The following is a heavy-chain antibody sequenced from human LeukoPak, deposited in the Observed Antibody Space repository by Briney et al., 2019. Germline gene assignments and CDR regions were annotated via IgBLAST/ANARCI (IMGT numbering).Heavy chain of an antibody. D-gene: IGHD2-2*01. J-gene: IGHJ4*02. V-gene: IGHV3-7*01. CDR3: ARLCRGNQLAGFDS. CDR1: GFTFSTYW. Sequence: GGSLRLSCSASGFTFSTYWMSWVRQAPGKGLEWVANMKRDGSEIYYVDSVRGRFTISRNNARNSLYLQMNSLRAEDTAVYYCARLCRGNQLAGFDSWGQGTLVTVSS. CDR2: MKRDGSEI.